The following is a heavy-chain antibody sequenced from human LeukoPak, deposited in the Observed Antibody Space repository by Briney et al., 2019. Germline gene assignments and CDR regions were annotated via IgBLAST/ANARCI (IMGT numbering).Heavy chain of an antibody. D-gene: IGHD1-26*01. Sequence: PGGSLRLSCAASGFTFSSYYMRWVRQAPGKGLEWVANIKQDGSDKFYADSVKGRFTISRENAKNSLYLQMNSLRAEDTAVYYCARVAESGGSYFFDYWGQGTLVTVSS. CDR1: GFTFSSYY. CDR2: IKQDGSDK. CDR3: ARVAESGGSYFFDY. J-gene: IGHJ4*02. V-gene: IGHV3-7*01.